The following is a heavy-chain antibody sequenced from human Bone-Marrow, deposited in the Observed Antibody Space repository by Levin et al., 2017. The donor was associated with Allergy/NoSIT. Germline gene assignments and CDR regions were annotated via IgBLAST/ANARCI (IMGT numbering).Heavy chain of an antibody. J-gene: IGHJ4*02. Sequence: SQTLSLTCAVSGTSISSSYWWSWVRQSPGKGLEWIGEIFDSATANYNPSLKSRVTMSMDESKNEFSLYLTSVTAADTAVYYCARDRGTQTRQFDFWGQGALVTVSS. CDR3: ARDRGTQTRQFDF. CDR1: GTSISSSYW. D-gene: IGHD3/OR15-3a*01. V-gene: IGHV4-4*02. CDR2: IFDSATA.